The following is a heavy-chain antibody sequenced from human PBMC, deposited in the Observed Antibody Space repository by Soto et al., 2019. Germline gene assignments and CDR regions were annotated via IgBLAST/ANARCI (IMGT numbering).Heavy chain of an antibody. Sequence: GGSLRLPCAASGFTFSSYAMHWVRQAPGKGLEWVAVIPYDGSNKYYADSVKGRFTISRDNSKNTLYLQMNSLRAEDTAVYYCVSGDGDTYYYYGMDVWGQGTTVTVSS. CDR2: IPYDGSNK. CDR1: GFTFSSYA. CDR3: VSGDGDTYYYYGMDV. J-gene: IGHJ6*02. V-gene: IGHV3-30-3*01. D-gene: IGHD4-17*01.